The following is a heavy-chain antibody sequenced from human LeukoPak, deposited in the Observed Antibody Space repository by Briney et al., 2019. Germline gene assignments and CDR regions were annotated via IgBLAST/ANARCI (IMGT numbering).Heavy chain of an antibody. Sequence: SQTLSLTCTVSGGSISSGDYYWSWIRQPPGKGLEWIGYIYYSGSTYYNPSLKSRVTISVDTSKNQFSLKLSSVTAADTAVYYCARDGSIAAAGIGYFQHWGQGTLVTVSS. D-gene: IGHD6-13*01. CDR1: GGSISSGDYY. V-gene: IGHV4-30-4*08. J-gene: IGHJ1*01. CDR2: IYYSGST. CDR3: ARDGSIAAAGIGYFQH.